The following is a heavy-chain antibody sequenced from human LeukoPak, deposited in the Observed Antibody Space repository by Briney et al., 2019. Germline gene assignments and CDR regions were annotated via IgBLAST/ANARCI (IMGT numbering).Heavy chain of an antibody. CDR2: IYNSGSI. V-gene: IGHV4-59*01. CDR3: VRESYYYGMDV. Sequence: SETLSLTCTVSGGSINTYYWSWIRQPPGKGLEWIGYIYNSGSINYNPSFKSRVTISEDTSKNQFSLKMSSVTAADTAVYYCVRESYYYGMDVWGQGTTVTVSS. J-gene: IGHJ6*02. CDR1: GGSINTYY.